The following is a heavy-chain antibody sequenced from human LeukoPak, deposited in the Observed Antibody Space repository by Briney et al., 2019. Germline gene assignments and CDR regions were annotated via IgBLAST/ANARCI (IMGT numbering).Heavy chain of an antibody. V-gene: IGHV4-34*01. CDR3: ARAGYCSGGSCYSDVFDM. J-gene: IGHJ3*02. CDR2: SNHSGTS. D-gene: IGHD2-15*01. Sequence: PSETLSLTCAVYGGSFSGYFWNWIRQPPGKGLEWIGESNHSGTSNFNSSFKSRVTISVDTSKNQFFLKLNSVTAADTAVYYCARAGYCSGGSCYSDVFDMWGQGTMVTVSS. CDR1: GGSFSGYF.